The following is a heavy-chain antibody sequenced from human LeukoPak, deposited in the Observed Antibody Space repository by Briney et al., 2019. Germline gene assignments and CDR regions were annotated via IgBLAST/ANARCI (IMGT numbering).Heavy chain of an antibody. CDR1: GYTFTGYY. CDR2: INPNSGGT. D-gene: IGHD3-22*01. Sequence: ASVKVSCKASGYTFTGYYMHWVRQAPGQGLEWMGWINPNSGGTNYAQKFQGRVIMTRDTSISTAYMELSRLRSDDTAVYYCASGLTPYYYDSSGYYPDAFDIWGQGTMVTVSS. J-gene: IGHJ3*02. V-gene: IGHV1-2*02. CDR3: ASGLTPYYYDSSGYYPDAFDI.